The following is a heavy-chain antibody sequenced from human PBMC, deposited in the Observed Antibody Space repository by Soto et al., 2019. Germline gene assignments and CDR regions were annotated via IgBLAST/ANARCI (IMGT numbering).Heavy chain of an antibody. D-gene: IGHD1-26*01. Sequence: PGESLKISCXGSGFSFTTYWIAWVRQMPGKGLEWMGIIYPGDSKTTYSPSFQGQVTISADKSISTAYLQWSSLKASDTAVYYCARHSSLGSGSHTIMFFQGAFDIWGQGTMVTVSS. V-gene: IGHV5-51*01. CDR1: GFSFTTYW. CDR2: IYPGDSKT. CDR3: ARHSSLGSGSHTIMFFQGAFDI. J-gene: IGHJ3*02.